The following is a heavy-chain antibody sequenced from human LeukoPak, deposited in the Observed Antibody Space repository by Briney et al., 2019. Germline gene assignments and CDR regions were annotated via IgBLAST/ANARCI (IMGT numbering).Heavy chain of an antibody. J-gene: IGHJ4*02. Sequence: GGSLRLSCAASGFTFSTYWMHWVRQAPGKGLVWVSDISAEADSINYADSVNGRFTTSRDNAKNSLSLQLNSLRVEDTAVYYCARGHYDVLAASYKWTPDYWGQGTLVTVSS. CDR2: ISAEADSI. D-gene: IGHD3-9*01. CDR3: ARGHYDVLAASYKWTPDY. V-gene: IGHV3-74*01. CDR1: GFTFSTYW.